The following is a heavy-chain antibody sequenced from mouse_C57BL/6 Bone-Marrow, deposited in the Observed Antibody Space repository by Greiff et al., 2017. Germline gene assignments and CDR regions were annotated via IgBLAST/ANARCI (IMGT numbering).Heavy chain of an antibody. CDR1: GYTFTDYY. Sequence: VQLQQSGAELVRPGASVKLSCKASGYTFTDYYINWVKQRPGQGLEWIARIYPGSGNTYYNEKFKGKATLTAEKSSSTAYMQLSSLTSEDSAVYFCARKGYTPYFDYWGQGTTLTVSS. CDR2: IYPGSGNT. V-gene: IGHV1-76*01. J-gene: IGHJ2*01. D-gene: IGHD3-1*01. CDR3: ARKGYTPYFDY.